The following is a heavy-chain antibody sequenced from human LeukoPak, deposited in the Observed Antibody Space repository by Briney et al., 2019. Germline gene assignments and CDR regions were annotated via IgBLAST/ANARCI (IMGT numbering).Heavy chain of an antibody. CDR2: ISSVANTM. CDR3: ARVGSLYLGDFDY. Sequence: PGGSLRLSCAASGLTFNTFGMNWVRQAPGKGLEWLSYISSVANTMYYADSVKGRFTISRDNAKNSLYLQMNSLRAEDTAVYYCARVGSLYLGDFDYWGQGTQVTVSS. D-gene: IGHD3-16*01. V-gene: IGHV3-48*01. J-gene: IGHJ4*02. CDR1: GLTFNTFG.